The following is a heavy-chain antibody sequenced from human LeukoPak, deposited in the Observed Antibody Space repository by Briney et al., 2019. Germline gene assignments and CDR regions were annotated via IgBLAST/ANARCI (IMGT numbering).Heavy chain of an antibody. J-gene: IGHJ4*02. V-gene: IGHV3-13*01. D-gene: IGHD1-26*01. CDR3: ARGWERGFDC. CDR2: IGAAGGT. CDR1: GFTLSTHD. Sequence: PGGSLRPSCAASGFTLSTHDMVWVRQITGKGLEWVSAIGAAGGTYYPGSVKGRFTISRENAKNSLYLQMNSLRVGDTAVYYCARGWERGFDCWGQGTLVTVSS.